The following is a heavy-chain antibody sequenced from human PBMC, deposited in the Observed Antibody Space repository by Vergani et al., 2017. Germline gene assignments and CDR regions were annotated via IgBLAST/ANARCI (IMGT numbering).Heavy chain of an antibody. D-gene: IGHD4-11*01. CDR3: ARDGAINDYSNFWFDP. CDR2: FDPEDGET. V-gene: IGHV1-24*01. J-gene: IGHJ5*02. CDR1: GYTLTELS. Sequence: QVQLVQSGAEVKKPGASVKVSCKVSGYTLTELSMHWVRQAPGKGLEWMGGFDPEDGETIYAQKFQGRVTMTEDTSTDTAYMELRSLRSEDTAVYYCARDGAINDYSNFWFDPWGQGTLVTVSS.